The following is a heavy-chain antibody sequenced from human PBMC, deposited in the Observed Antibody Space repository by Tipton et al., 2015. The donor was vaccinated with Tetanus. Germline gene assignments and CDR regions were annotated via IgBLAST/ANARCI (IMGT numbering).Heavy chain of an antibody. CDR2: ISNTGST. Sequence: TLSLTCTVSGDSVSSGGYDWGSIRQSPGKGLELIGYISNTGSTSYNPSLQSRVSMSVDTSKNQFSLRLSSVTAADTAVYYCARIVRMGDFSFFDYWGQGTPVTVSS. CDR3: ARIVRMGDFSFFDY. J-gene: IGHJ4*02. D-gene: IGHD3-16*01. CDR1: GDSVSSGGYD. V-gene: IGHV4-61*08.